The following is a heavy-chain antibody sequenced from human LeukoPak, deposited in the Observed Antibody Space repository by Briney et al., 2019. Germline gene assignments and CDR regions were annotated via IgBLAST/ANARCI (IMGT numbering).Heavy chain of an antibody. V-gene: IGHV1-18*01. CDR3: ARVTIFGVASDAFDI. J-gene: IGHJ3*02. Sequence: KLQGRVTMTTDTSTSTAYMELRSLRSDDTAVYYCARVTIFGVASDAFDIWGQGTMVTVSS. D-gene: IGHD3-3*01.